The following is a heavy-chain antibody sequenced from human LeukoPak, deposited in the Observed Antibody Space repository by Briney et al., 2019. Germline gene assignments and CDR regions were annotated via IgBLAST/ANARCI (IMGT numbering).Heavy chain of an antibody. D-gene: IGHD2-21*02. Sequence: PGGSLRLSCAASGFSLRSSEMNWVRQAPGKGPEWVAHINSADNVQYYTDSVRGRFTMSRDNAKDLLFLQMNSLRDDDTAVYYCARDREYCGGDCYDAFDIWGQGTMVTVSS. CDR2: INSADNVQ. J-gene: IGHJ3*02. V-gene: IGHV3-48*03. CDR3: ARDREYCGGDCYDAFDI. CDR1: GFSLRSSE.